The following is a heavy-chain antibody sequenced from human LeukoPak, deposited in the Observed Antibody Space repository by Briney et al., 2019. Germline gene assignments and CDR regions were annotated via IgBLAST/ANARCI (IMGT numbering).Heavy chain of an antibody. CDR3: ARLSAL. Sequence: ASVKVSCKTSGYPFSDYYIHWIRQASGQGLESMGWIDPENGDTKYAQRSQGRLTISMDTSIDTVYMELSSLRYDDTAVYYCARLSALWGQGTLVTVSS. J-gene: IGHJ4*02. CDR1: GYPFSDYY. CDR2: IDPENGDT. V-gene: IGHV1-2*02.